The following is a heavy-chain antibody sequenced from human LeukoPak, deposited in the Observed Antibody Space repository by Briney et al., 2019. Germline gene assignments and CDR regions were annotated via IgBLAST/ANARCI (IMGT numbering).Heavy chain of an antibody. CDR1: GFTFSSYA. Sequence: PGGSLRLSCAASGFTFSSYAMSWVRQAPGKGLEWVSAISGSGGSTYYADSVKGRFTISRDNSKSTLYLQMNSLRAEDTAVYYCAKDSTVITMVVPKAFDYWGQGTLVTVSS. V-gene: IGHV3-23*01. CDR3: AKDSTVITMVVPKAFDY. J-gene: IGHJ4*02. D-gene: IGHD3-22*01. CDR2: ISGSGGST.